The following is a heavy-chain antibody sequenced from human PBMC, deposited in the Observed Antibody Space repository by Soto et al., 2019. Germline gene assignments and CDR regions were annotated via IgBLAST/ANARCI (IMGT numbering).Heavy chain of an antibody. CDR3: GIDLSPWLGFGRGH. CDR1: GFTFSTYA. D-gene: IGHD5-12*01. V-gene: IGHV3-23*01. Sequence: EVQLLESGGGSVQPGGSLRLSCAGSGFTFSTYAMSWVRQAPGKGLEWVSATSGAGDTTYYADSVEGRFTISIDNSKNTLYLQMNSWRAEDTAVYFCGIDLSPWLGFGRGHWGQGTVVTVSP. CDR2: TSGAGDTT. J-gene: IGHJ4*02.